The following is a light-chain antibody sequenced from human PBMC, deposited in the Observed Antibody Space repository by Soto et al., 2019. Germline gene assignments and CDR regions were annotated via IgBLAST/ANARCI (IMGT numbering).Light chain of an antibody. CDR3: MQALQTPS. V-gene: IGKV2-28*01. CDR2: LGS. Sequence: ESVMTQSPVSLSVTPGEPASISCRSSQSLRHSNGYNYLDWYLQKPGQSPQLLIYLGSFRAAGVPDRFSGSGSGTDFTLKISRVEAADVGVYYCMQALQTPSFGGGTKVEIK. CDR1: QSLRHSNGYNY. J-gene: IGKJ4*01.